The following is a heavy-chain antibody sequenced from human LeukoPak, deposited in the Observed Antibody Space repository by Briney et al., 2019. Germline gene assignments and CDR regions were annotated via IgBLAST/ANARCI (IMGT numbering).Heavy chain of an antibody. CDR1: GYTFTGYY. V-gene: IGHV1-18*04. CDR2: ISAYNGNT. J-gene: IGHJ4*02. CDR3: ARGLPTYYYDSSGYWAIDY. Sequence: ASVKVSCKASGYTFTGYYMHWVRQAPGQGLEWMGWISAYNGNTNYAQKLQGIVTMTTDTSTSTAYMELRSLRSDDTAVYYCARGLPTYYYDSSGYWAIDYWGQGTLVTVSS. D-gene: IGHD3-22*01.